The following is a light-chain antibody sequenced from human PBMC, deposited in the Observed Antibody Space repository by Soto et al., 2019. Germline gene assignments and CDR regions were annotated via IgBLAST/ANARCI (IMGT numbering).Light chain of an antibody. CDR2: GTS. CDR3: QQSGSYPLT. V-gene: IGKV3-20*01. J-gene: IGKJ4*01. CDR1: QSVSSSY. Sequence: EIVLTQSPGTLSLSPGERATLSCRASQSVSSSYLAWYQQKPGQAPRLLIYGTSSRATGIPDRFSGSGSGTDFTLTISRLEPEDFAVYYCQQSGSYPLTFGGGTKVDIK.